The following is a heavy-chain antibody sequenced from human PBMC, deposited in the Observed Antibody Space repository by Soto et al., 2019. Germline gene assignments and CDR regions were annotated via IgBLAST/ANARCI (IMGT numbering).Heavy chain of an antibody. CDR1: GFTFSDYA. CDR2: ISGNGGST. Sequence: GGSQRLSCAASGFTFSDYALHWVRQAPGKGLEWVSAISGNGGSTYYADSVKGRFTISRDNSKSTLHLQMNSLRVEDTAVYYCAKDRTFGPPLVRFDSWGQGTLVTVSS. V-gene: IGHV3-23*01. D-gene: IGHD6-6*01. J-gene: IGHJ4*02. CDR3: AKDRTFGPPLVRFDS.